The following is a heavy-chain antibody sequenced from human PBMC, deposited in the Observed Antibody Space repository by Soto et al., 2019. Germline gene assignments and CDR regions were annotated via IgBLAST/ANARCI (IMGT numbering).Heavy chain of an antibody. D-gene: IGHD6-6*01. Sequence: GESLKISCKGSGYSFTSYWISWVRQMPGKGLGWMGRIDPSDSYTNYSPSFQGHVTISADKSISTAYLQWSSLKASDTAMYYCARQGGDSSSSPYYYYYYGMDVWGQGTTVTVSS. CDR3: ARQGGDSSSSPYYYYYYGMDV. J-gene: IGHJ6*02. V-gene: IGHV5-10-1*01. CDR2: IDPSDSYT. CDR1: GYSFTSYW.